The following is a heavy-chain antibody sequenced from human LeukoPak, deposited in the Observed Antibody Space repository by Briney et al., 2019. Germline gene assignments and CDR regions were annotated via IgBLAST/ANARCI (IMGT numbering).Heavy chain of an antibody. J-gene: IGHJ4*02. CDR1: GGSISTNSYY. Sequence: SETLSLTGFVSGGSISTNSYYWGWVRQPPGKGLEWIGSIFYSGNTYYNPSLRSRVSISVDTSKNQFSLKLFSVTAVDTAVYYCARVDIVTVPSANFDCWGQGTLVTVSS. V-gene: IGHV4-39*01. CDR3: ARVDIVTVPSANFDC. D-gene: IGHD2-15*01. CDR2: IFYSGNT.